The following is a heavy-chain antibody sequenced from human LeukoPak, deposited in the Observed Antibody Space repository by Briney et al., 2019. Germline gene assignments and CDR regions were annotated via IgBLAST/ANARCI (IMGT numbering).Heavy chain of an antibody. CDR3: TRRPYSSSWYYFDY. D-gene: IGHD6-13*01. CDR1: GFTFSDYY. CDR2: ISSSGSML. Sequence: GGSLRLSCTVSGFTFSDYYMSWVRQAPGKGLEWVSYISSSGSMLHYADSVGGRFSISRDNAKNSLYLQMSSLRVEDTAVYYCTRRPYSSSWYYFDYWGQGTLVTVSS. V-gene: IGHV3-11*04. J-gene: IGHJ4*02.